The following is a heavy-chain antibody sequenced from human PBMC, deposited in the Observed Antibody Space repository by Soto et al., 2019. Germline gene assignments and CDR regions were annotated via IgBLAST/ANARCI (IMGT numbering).Heavy chain of an antibody. CDR2: IYPGDSDT. Sequence: PGESLKISCKGSGYSFTSYWIGWVRQIPGKGLEWMGIIYPGDSDTRYSPSFQGQVTISADQSISTAYLQWSSLKASDTAIYYCVRHGDARHEAYFDSWGQGTLVTVSS. CDR1: GYSFTSYW. V-gene: IGHV5-51*01. D-gene: IGHD1-1*01. J-gene: IGHJ4*02. CDR3: VRHGDARHEAYFDS.